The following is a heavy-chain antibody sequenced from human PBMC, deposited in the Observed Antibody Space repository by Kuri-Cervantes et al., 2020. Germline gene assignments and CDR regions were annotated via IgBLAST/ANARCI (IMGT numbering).Heavy chain of an antibody. J-gene: IGHJ6*03. V-gene: IGHV1-2*02. CDR1: GYTFTGYY. CDR2: INPNSGGT. Sequence: ASVKVSCKASGYTFTGYYMHWVRQAPGQGLEWMGWINPNSGGTNYAQKFQGRVTMTRDTSISTAYMELSRLRSDDTAVYYCAREYYGSGSYWGSGYYYYYMDVWGKGTTVTVSS. D-gene: IGHD3-10*01. CDR3: AREYYGSGSYWGSGYYYYYMDV.